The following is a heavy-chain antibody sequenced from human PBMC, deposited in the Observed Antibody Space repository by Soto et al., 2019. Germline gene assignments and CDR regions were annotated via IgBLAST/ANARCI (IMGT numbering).Heavy chain of an antibody. V-gene: IGHV3-72*01. D-gene: IGHD5-12*01. CDR2: SRNKPNAYST. Sequence: EVQLVESGGGLVQPGGSLRLSCAASGFIFSDHYMDWVRHAPGKGLEWVGRSRNKPNAYSTEYAASVKGRFTISRDDSKTSLYPQMNSLKAEDTAVYYCARRYSAGGDACDVWGQGTMVTVSS. J-gene: IGHJ3*01. CDR1: GFIFSDHY. CDR3: ARRYSAGGDACDV.